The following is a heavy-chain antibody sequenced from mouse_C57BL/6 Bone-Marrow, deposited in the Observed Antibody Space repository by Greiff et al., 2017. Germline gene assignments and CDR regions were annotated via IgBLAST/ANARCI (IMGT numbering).Heavy chain of an antibody. J-gene: IGHJ3*01. CDR2: ISDGGSYT. Sequence: EVQGVESGGGLVKPGGSLKLSCAASGFTFSSYAMSWVRQTPEKRLEWVATISDGGSYTYYPDNVKGRFTISRDNAKNNLYLQMSHLKSEDTAMYYCARADYSNYRFAYWGQGTLVTVSA. D-gene: IGHD2-5*01. V-gene: IGHV5-4*01. CDR1: GFTFSSYA. CDR3: ARADYSNYRFAY.